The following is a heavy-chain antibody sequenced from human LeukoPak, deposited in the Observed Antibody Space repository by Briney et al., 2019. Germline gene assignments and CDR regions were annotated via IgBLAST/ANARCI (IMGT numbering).Heavy chain of an antibody. CDR2: FYSGGRT. J-gene: IGHJ3*02. Sequence: GGSLRLSCVASGLTVSTTYMTWVRQAPGKRLEWVSVFYSGGRTDYADSVKGRFTISRDNSKNTLYLQMNNMRTEDTAVYYCAREALEWSPPDTWGQGTTVTVSS. D-gene: IGHD3-3*01. CDR3: AREALEWSPPDT. CDR1: GLTVSTTY. V-gene: IGHV3-66*01.